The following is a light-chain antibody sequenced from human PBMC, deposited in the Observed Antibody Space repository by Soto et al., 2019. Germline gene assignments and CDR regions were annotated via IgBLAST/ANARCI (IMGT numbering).Light chain of an antibody. CDR1: SSNIGAGYD. V-gene: IGLV1-40*01. CDR3: QSYDSSLSGVV. Sequence: QSVLTQPPSVSGAPGQRVNISCTGSSSNIGAGYDVHWYQQLPGTAPKLLIYGNSNRPSGVPDRFSGSKSGTSASLAITGLQAEDEADYYCQSYDSSLSGVVFVGGTKLTVL. CDR2: GNS. J-gene: IGLJ2*01.